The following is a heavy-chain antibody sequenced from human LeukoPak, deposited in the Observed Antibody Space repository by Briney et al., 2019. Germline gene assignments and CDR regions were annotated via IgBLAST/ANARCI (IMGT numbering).Heavy chain of an antibody. V-gene: IGHV3-23*01. CDR3: ARDLYTLPEYSSGWFGAFDI. D-gene: IGHD6-19*01. CDR2: ISGSGGST. Sequence: PGGSLRLSCAASGFTFSSYAMSWVRQAPGKGLEWVSAISGSGGSTYYADSVKGRFTISRDNSKNTLYLQMNSLRAEDTAVYYCARDLYTLPEYSSGWFGAFDIWGQGTMVAVSS. J-gene: IGHJ3*02. CDR1: GFTFSSYA.